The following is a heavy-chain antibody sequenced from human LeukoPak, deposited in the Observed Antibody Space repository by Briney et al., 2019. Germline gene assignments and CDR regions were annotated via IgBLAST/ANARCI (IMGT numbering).Heavy chain of an antibody. V-gene: IGHV1-8*01. Sequence: ASVKVSCKASGYTFSSYDINWVRQATGQGLEWMGWMNPKSENTGYAQKFQGRATMTRKTSISTADMELRRQKFESAAVYYCARNRYYYDSSGYYYYYYGMDVWGQGTTVTVSS. CDR2: MNPKSENT. J-gene: IGHJ6*02. CDR1: GYTFSSYD. D-gene: IGHD3-22*01. CDR3: ARNRYYYDSSGYYYYYYGMDV.